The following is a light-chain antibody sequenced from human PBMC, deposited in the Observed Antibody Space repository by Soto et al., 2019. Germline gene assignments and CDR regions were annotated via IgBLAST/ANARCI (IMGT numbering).Light chain of an antibody. CDR3: QQYNNYSWT. J-gene: IGKJ1*01. V-gene: IGKV1-5*01. CDR1: QRISGW. Sequence: DIQMTQSPSTLSASVGDRVTITCRASQRISGWVAWFQQKPGTAPKLLIYDASSLQSGVPSRFSASGSGTEFTLTISSLQPGDFATYFCQQYNNYSWTLGQGTKVDTK. CDR2: DAS.